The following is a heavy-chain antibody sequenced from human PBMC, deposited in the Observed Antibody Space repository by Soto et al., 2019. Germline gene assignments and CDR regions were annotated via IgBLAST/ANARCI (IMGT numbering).Heavy chain of an antibody. CDR3: ANGITIFGVAPEDYYYYGMDV. Sequence: SVKVSCKASGGTFSIYAIIWVRQAPGQGLEWMGGIIPIFGTANYAQKFQGRVTITADESTSTAYMELSSLRSEDTAVYYCANGITIFGVAPEDYYYYGMDVWGQGTTVTVSS. CDR1: GGTFSIYA. CDR2: IIPIFGTA. J-gene: IGHJ6*02. D-gene: IGHD3-3*01. V-gene: IGHV1-69*13.